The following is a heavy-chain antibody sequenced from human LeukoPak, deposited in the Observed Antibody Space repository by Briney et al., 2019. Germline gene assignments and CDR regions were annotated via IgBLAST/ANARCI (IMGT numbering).Heavy chain of an antibody. CDR3: ARAGLSLRAFDI. CDR2: IGTAGDT. J-gene: IGHJ3*02. V-gene: IGHV3-13*01. D-gene: IGHD5/OR15-5a*01. Sequence: GGSLRLSCAASGFTFSNYAMSWVRQATGKGLEWVSAIGTAGDTYYPGSVKGRFTISRENAKNSLYLQMNSLRAGDTAVYYCARAGLSLRAFDIWGQGTMVTVSS. CDR1: GFTFSNYA.